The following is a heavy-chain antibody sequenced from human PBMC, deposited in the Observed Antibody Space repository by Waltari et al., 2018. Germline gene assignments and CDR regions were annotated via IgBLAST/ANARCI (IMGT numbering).Heavy chain of an antibody. CDR2: ISPDSSYI. J-gene: IGHJ4*02. CDR1: GFTFGTYS. V-gene: IGHV3-21*06. D-gene: IGHD1-26*01. CDR3: ARLGVSHFDY. Sequence: EVQLLESGGGLVTPGGSLRLSCEASGFTFGTYSLNWVRQAPGKGLEWVSSISPDSSYIYYAGSVKGRFTISRDNAQNSLYLQMNSLRAEDTALYYCARLGVSHFDYWGQGTLVTVSS.